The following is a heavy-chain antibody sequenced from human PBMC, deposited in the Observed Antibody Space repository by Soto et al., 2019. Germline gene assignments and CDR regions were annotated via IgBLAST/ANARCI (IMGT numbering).Heavy chain of an antibody. V-gene: IGHV3-21*01. Sequence: PGGSLRLSCTASGFMFSSYTMNWVRQAPGKGLEWVSSVSFRGDIYYADSLEGRFTISRDDAKNSLYLRMNSLRAEDTAVYYCARGCSSASCYYYWGQGTLVTVSS. CDR3: ARGCSSASCYYY. CDR2: VSFRGDI. J-gene: IGHJ4*02. D-gene: IGHD2-2*01. CDR1: GFMFSSYT.